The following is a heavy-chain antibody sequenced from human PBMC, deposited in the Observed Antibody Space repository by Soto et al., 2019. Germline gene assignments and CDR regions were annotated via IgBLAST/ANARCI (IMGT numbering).Heavy chain of an antibody. V-gene: IGHV2-5*02. CDR1: GFSLNTDEVS. J-gene: IGHJ4*02. Sequence: QITLRESGPTLVRPTQTLTLTCTFSGFSLNTDEVSVSWIRQPPGKAPEWLALIYWDDDKRYKSSLKNRVTITKDPSKNQVVLTMSNMSPVDTAIYYCAQGRAEWAYFDYWGQGTPVIVSS. CDR3: AQGRAEWAYFDY. CDR2: IYWDDDK. D-gene: IGHD1-26*01.